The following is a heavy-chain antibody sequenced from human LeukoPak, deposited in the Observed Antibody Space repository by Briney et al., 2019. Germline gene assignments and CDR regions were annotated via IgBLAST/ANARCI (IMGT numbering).Heavy chain of an antibody. D-gene: IGHD3-3*01. V-gene: IGHV4-39*02. CDR1: GGSISSSSYY. J-gene: IGHJ4*02. CDR3: ARERFLEWLSMAAPDFDY. Sequence: SETLSLTCTVSGGSISSSSYYWGWIRQPPGKGLEWIRSIYYSGSTYYNPSLKSRVTISVDTSKNQFSLKLSSVTAADTAVYYCARERFLEWLSMAAPDFDYWGQGTLVTVSS. CDR2: IYYSGST.